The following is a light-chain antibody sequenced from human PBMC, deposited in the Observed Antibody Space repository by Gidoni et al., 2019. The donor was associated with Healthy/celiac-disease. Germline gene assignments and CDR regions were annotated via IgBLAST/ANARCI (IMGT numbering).Light chain of an antibody. V-gene: IGKV3-20*01. CDR2: GAS. J-gene: IGKJ1*01. Sequence: EIVLTQSPGTLSLSPGERATLSCRASQSVSSSYLSWYQQKPGQAPRLLIYGASSRATGIPDRFSGSGSGTDFTLTIRILEPEDFAVYYCQQYGSSTWTFGQGTKVEIK. CDR1: QSVSSSY. CDR3: QQYGSSTWT.